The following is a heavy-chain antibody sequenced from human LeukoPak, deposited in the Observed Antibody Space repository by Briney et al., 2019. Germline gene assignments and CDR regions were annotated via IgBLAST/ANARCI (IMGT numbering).Heavy chain of an antibody. D-gene: IGHD5-18*01. CDR2: INHSGST. J-gene: IGHJ6*03. CDR1: GGSFSGYY. Sequence: SETLSLTCAVYGGSFSGYYWSWIRQPPGKGLEWIGEINHSGSTNYNPSLKSRVTMSVDTSKNQFSLKLTSVTAADTAVYYCARQKIQLWNPRYYYMDVWGKGTTVTVSS. CDR3: ARQKIQLWNPRYYYMDV. V-gene: IGHV4-34*01.